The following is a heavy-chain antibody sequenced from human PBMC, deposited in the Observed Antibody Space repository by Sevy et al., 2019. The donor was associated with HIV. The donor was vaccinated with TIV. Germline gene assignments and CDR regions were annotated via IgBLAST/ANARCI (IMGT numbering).Heavy chain of an antibody. V-gene: IGHV1-2*06. J-gene: IGHJ6*02. CDR3: ARDAGGGTTNSGLDV. Sequence: ASVKVSCKASGYTFTDEYLHWVRQAPGQGLEWIGRIFPNSGVTKSAQRFRGRVIMTRDTSISTAYMELSGLRSDDTAVYYCARDAGGGTTNSGLDVWGQGTTVTVSS. CDR2: IFPNSGVT. CDR1: GYTFTDEY. D-gene: IGHD1-7*01.